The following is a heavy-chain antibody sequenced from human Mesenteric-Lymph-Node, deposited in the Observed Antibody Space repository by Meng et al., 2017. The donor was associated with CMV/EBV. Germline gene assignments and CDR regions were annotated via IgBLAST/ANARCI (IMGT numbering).Heavy chain of an antibody. CDR1: GFTFSSYS. V-gene: IGHV3-21*01. CDR3: AKDWLGYFDSSGYFDY. CDR2: ISSSSSYI. D-gene: IGHD3-22*01. J-gene: IGHJ4*02. Sequence: GESLKISCAASGFTFSSYSMNWVRQAPGKGLEWVSSISSSSSYIYYADSVKGRFTISRDNAKNSLYLQMNSLRAEDAAVYYCAKDWLGYFDSSGYFDYWGQGTLVTVSS.